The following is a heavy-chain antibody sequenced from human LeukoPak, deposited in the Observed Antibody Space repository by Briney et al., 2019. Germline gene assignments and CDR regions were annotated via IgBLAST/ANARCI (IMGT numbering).Heavy chain of an antibody. D-gene: IGHD2-2*01. Sequence: GGSLRLSCAASGFTFNDYAMMWVRQTPGKGLEWVSLVSGSGGTTYYADSVKGRFTVSRDNSKNTLYLHMNSLGAVDTAVYYCAKSRLVSCSATSCHYSDYWGQGTLVTVSS. CDR1: GFTFNDYA. CDR2: VSGSGGTT. CDR3: AKSRLVSCSATSCHYSDY. J-gene: IGHJ4*02. V-gene: IGHV3-23*01.